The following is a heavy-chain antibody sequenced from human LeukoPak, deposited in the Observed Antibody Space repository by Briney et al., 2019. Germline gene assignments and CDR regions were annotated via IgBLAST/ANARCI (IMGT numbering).Heavy chain of an antibody. CDR1: GYTFTGYY. J-gene: IGHJ4*02. V-gene: IGHV1-2*02. CDR3: ARRFTMVRGVIIREVDY. CDR2: INPNSGGT. D-gene: IGHD3-10*01. Sequence: ASVKVSCKASGYTFTGYYMHWVRQAPGQGLEWMGWINPNSGGTNYAQKFQGRVTMTRNTSISTAYMELSSLRSEDTAVYYCARRFTMVRGVIIREVDYWGQGTLVTVSS.